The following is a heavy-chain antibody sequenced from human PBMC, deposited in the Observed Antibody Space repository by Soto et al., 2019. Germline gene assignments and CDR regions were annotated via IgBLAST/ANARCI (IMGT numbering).Heavy chain of an antibody. CDR1: GGSISSSSYY. Sequence: ASETLSLTCTVSGGSISSSSYYWGWIRQPPGKGLEWIGSIYYSGSTYYNPSLKSRVTISVDTSKNQFSLKLSSVTAADTAVYYCVPSTWFDTLTQGTPVPVSA. J-gene: IGHJ5*01. CDR3: VPSTWFDT. V-gene: IGHV4-39*01. CDR2: IYYSGST.